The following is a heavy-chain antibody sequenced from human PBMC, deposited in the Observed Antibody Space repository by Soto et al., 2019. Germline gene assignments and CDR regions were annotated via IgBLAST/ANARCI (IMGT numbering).Heavy chain of an antibody. V-gene: IGHV3-9*01. J-gene: IGHJ3*02. CDR2: ISWNSDNI. D-gene: IGHD4-4*01. Sequence: GGSLRLSCAASGFTFDDYAMHWVRQAPGKGLEWVSGISWNSDNIVYADSVKGRFTISRDNAKNSLYLQMNSLRAEDTALYYCAKDLYSNYGDAFDIWGHGTMVTVSS. CDR3: AKDLYSNYGDAFDI. CDR1: GFTFDDYA.